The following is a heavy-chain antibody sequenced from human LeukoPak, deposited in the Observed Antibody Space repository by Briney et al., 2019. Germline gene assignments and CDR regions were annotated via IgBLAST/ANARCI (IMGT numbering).Heavy chain of an antibody. CDR2: VSGSGGST. Sequence: GGSLRLSSAASGFTFISSAMSLVPQAPREGLEWVSAVSGSGGSTYYADSVKGRFTISRDNSKNTLYLQMNSLRAEDTAVYYCAKASGFDNWFDHWGQGTLVTVSS. J-gene: IGHJ5*02. CDR3: AKASGFDNWFDH. V-gene: IGHV3-23*01. CDR1: GFTFISSA. D-gene: IGHD3-10*01.